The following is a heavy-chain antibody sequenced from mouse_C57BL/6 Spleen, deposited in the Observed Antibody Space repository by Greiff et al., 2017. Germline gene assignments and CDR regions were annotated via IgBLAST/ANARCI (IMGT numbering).Heavy chain of an antibody. J-gene: IGHJ2*01. CDR2: IDPETGGT. CDR1: GYTFTDYE. V-gene: IGHV1-15*01. D-gene: IGHD2-5*01. CDR3: TAYYSNDEEDY. Sequence: VQLQQSGAELVRPGASVTLSCKASGYTFTDYEMHWVKQTPVHGLEWIGAIDPETGGTAYNQKFKGKAILTADKSSSTAYMELRSLTSEDSADXYCTAYYSNDEEDYWGQGTTLTVSS.